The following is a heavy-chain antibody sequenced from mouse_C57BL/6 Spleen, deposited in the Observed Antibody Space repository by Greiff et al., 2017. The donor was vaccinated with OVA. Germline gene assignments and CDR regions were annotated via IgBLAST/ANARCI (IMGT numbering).Heavy chain of an antibody. CDR1: GFTFSSYT. Sequence: EVMLVESGGGLVKPGGSLKLSCAASGFTFSSYTMSWVRQTPEKRLEWVATISGGGGNTYYPDSVKGRFTISRDNAKNTLYLQMSSLRSEDSALYSVAIHEDGNYQAWFAYWGQGTLVTVSA. V-gene: IGHV5-9*01. J-gene: IGHJ3*01. CDR2: ISGGGGNT. D-gene: IGHD2-1*01. CDR3: AIHEDGNYQAWFAY.